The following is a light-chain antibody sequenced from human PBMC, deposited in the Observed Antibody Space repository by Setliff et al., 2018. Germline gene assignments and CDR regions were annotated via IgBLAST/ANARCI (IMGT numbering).Light chain of an antibody. CDR1: SSDVGGYNY. J-gene: IGLJ1*01. Sequence: QSVLTQPPSASGSPGQSVTISCTGTSSDVGGYNYVSWYQQHPGKAPKLMIYEVSKRPSGVPDRFSGSESGNTASLTVSGLQAEDEADYYCSSYAGSTGNVFGTGTKVTVL. V-gene: IGLV2-8*01. CDR2: EVS. CDR3: SSYAGSTGNV.